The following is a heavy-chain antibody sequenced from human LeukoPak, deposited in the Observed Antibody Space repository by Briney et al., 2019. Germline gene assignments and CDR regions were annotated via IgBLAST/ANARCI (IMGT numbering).Heavy chain of an antibody. CDR1: GFTFGRYW. CDR3: ARGAIVGANVDY. D-gene: IGHD1-26*01. Sequence: GGSLRLSCAASGFTFGRYWMHWVRQAPGKGLVWVSHITTDGSGTSYADSVKGRFTISRDNAKNTLYLQMNSLRAEDTAVYYCARGAIVGANVDYWGQGTLVTVSS. CDR2: ITTDGSGT. V-gene: IGHV3-74*01. J-gene: IGHJ4*02.